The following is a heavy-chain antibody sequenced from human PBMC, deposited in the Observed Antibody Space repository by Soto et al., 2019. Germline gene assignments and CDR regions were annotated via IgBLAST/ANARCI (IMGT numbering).Heavy chain of an antibody. D-gene: IGHD3-10*01. Sequence: SETLSLTCTVSGGSISSSSYYWGWIRQPPGKGLEWIGSIYYSGSTYYNPYLKSRVNISVDTSKNQFSLKLSSVTAADTAVYYCARVLVRGVGRYYYYYYGMDVWGQGTTVT. J-gene: IGHJ6*02. CDR1: GGSISSSSYY. V-gene: IGHV4-39*01. CDR3: ARVLVRGVGRYYYYYYGMDV. CDR2: IYYSGST.